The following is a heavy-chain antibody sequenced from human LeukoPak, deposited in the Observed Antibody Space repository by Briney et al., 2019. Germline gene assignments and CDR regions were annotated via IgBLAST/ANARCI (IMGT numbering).Heavy chain of an antibody. J-gene: IGHJ4*02. CDR2: IRDDGSNK. D-gene: IGHD3-10*01. CDR1: GFTFSNFG. Sequence: GGSLRLSCAASGFTFSNFGMYWVRQAPGKGLEWVAFIRDDGSNKYYADSVKGRFTISRDNSKNMLYLQMNSLRAEDTAVYYCAKGSKDYYGLGRDYFHYWGQGTLVTVSS. V-gene: IGHV3-30*02. CDR3: AKGSKDYYGLGRDYFHY.